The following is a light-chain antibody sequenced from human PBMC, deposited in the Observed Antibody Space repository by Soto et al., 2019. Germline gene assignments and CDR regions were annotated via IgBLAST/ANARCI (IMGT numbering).Light chain of an antibody. Sequence: EIVLTQAPLSSPVTLGQPASITCTSSESLLHSNGNTYLSWLHQRPGQPPRLLIYHVSSRFSGNQTRFSGSGGGRRFTLRISRVEAEDVGVYYCVQATHFPWTFGQGTRVE. CDR3: VQATHFPWT. V-gene: IGKV2-24*01. CDR1: ESLLHSNGNTY. J-gene: IGKJ1*01. CDR2: HVS.